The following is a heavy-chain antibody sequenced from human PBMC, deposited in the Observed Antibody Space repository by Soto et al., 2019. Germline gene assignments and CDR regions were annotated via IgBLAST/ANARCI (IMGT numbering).Heavy chain of an antibody. CDR3: KRGDY. V-gene: IGHV4-31*03. CDR1: GDSMTTVGYY. CDR2: ISYSVST. Sequence: QVQLQESGPGLVKPSQTLSLTCTVSGDSMTTVGYYWTWIRQHPGQGLEWIGFISYSVSTYYSSSLKGRVAIAADTSKNQFSLKLNSVTAADTAVYYCKRGDYWGQGTLVTVSS. J-gene: IGHJ4*02.